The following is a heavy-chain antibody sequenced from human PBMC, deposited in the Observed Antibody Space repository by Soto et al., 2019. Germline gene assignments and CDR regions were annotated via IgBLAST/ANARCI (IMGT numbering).Heavy chain of an antibody. J-gene: IGHJ4*02. CDR2: IYFSGTT. Sequence: ETLSLTCSVSGGSVSSDSYYWSWIRQPPGAGLEWIGYIYFSGTTNYNPSPESRVTILVDSSKNQFSLKLSSVTAADTAVYYCARSPGSGDYVDYWGQGTLVTVSS. CDR3: ARSPGSGDYVDY. V-gene: IGHV4-61*01. CDR1: GGSVSSDSYY. D-gene: IGHD4-17*01.